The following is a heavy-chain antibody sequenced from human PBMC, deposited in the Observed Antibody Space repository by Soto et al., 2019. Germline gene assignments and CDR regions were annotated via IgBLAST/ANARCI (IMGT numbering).Heavy chain of an antibody. J-gene: IGHJ4*02. CDR1: GGSFSSYA. CDR3: ASGYYDSSGYSIDY. V-gene: IGHV1-69*01. Sequence: QVQLVQSGAEVRKPGSSVKVSCQSFGGSFSSYAFSWVRQAPGQGLEWMGGLIVILGTTNCAQKFKGRVTFTADESTSTAYMEVSSLESEDTAIYYCASGYYDSSGYSIDYWGQGNQVTVSS. CDR2: LIVILGTT. D-gene: IGHD3-22*01.